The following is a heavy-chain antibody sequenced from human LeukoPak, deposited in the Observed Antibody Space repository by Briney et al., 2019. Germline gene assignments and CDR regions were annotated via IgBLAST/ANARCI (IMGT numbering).Heavy chain of an antibody. Sequence: PGGSLRLSCARSGFNFHHYAMHWVRQGPANGLEWVAGMSWNSASIGYADSVKGRLTISRDNAKKSLYLQMNSLTTEDMAFYYCAKTHVRFGVVNIGAFDILGQGTTVTVSS. CDR3: AKTHVRFGVVNIGAFDI. V-gene: IGHV3-9*03. J-gene: IGHJ3*02. CDR1: GFNFHHYA. CDR2: MSWNSASI. D-gene: IGHD3-3*01.